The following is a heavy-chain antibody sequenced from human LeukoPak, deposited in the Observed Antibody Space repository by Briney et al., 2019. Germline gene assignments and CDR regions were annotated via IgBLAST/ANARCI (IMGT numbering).Heavy chain of an antibody. Sequence: SETLSLTCTVSGGSINFYYWSWVRQPPGKGLKWIGNIYYSGGTNYNPSLKSRVTISVDTSKNQFSLILSSVTAADTAVYYCARALGYYDFWSGSSSPSNWFDPWGQGTLVSVSS. D-gene: IGHD3-3*01. CDR3: ARALGYYDFWSGSSSPSNWFDP. J-gene: IGHJ5*02. CDR1: GGSINFYY. V-gene: IGHV4-59*01. CDR2: IYYSGGT.